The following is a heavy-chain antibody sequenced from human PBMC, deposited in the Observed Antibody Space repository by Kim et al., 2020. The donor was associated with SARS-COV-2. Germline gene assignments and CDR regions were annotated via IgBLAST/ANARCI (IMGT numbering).Heavy chain of an antibody. CDR2: IKSKTDGGTT. D-gene: IGHD3-16*02. Sequence: GGSLRLSCAASGFTFSNAWMSWVRQAPGKGLEWVGRIKSKTDGGTTDYAAPVKGRFTISRDDSKNTLYLQMNSLKTEDTAVYYCTTAPYYDYVWGSYRFDYWGQGTLVTVSS. CDR3: TTAPYYDYVWGSYRFDY. CDR1: GFTFSNAW. V-gene: IGHV3-15*01. J-gene: IGHJ4*02.